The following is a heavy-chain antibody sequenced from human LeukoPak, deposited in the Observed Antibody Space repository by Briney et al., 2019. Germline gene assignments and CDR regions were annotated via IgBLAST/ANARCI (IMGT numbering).Heavy chain of an antibody. CDR2: IYTSGST. V-gene: IGHV4-4*09. CDR3: ARRKNRYCSGGSCNDAFDI. CDR1: GGSISSYY. Sequence: SETLSLTCTVSGGSISSYYWSWIRQPPGKGLERIGYIYTSGSTNYNPSLKSRVTISVDTSKNQFSLKLSSVTAADTAVYYCARRKNRYCSGGSCNDAFDIWGQGTMVTVSS. J-gene: IGHJ3*02. D-gene: IGHD2-15*01.